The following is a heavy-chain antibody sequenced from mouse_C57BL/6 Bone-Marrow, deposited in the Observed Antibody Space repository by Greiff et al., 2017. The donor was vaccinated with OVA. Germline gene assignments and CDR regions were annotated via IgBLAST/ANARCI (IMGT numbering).Heavy chain of an antibody. CDR1: GYTFTSYG. D-gene: IGHD2-4*01. CDR3: AHYDYDVGFAD. J-gene: IGHJ3*01. V-gene: IGHV1-81*01. Sequence: VQLQQSGAELARPGASVKLSCKASGYTFTSYGISWVKQRPGQGLEWIGEIYPRSGNTYYNEKFKGKATLTADKSSSTAYMELRSLTSEDSAVYFCAHYDYDVGFADWGQGTLVTVSA. CDR2: IYPRSGNT.